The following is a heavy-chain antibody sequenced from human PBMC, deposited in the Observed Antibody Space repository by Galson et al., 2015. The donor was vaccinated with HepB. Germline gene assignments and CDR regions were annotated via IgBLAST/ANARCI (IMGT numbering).Heavy chain of an antibody. J-gene: IGHJ4*02. CDR2: IKQDGSEK. D-gene: IGHD5-18*01. V-gene: IGHV3-7*03. CDR3: ARGWDTDVTSNFDY. Sequence: SLRLSCAVPGFTYNNYWMSWVRQAPGRGLEWVANIKQDGSEKYYVDSVEGRFTVPRDNAKKTLYLDMNALSVEDTAVYYCARGWDTDVTSNFDYWGQGALVTVSS. CDR1: GFTYNNYW.